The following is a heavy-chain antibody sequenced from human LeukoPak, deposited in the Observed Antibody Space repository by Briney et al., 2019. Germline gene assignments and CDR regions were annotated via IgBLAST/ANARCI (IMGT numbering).Heavy chain of an antibody. J-gene: IGHJ6*02. CDR3: ARDVRTYSSSSYYYYGMDV. D-gene: IGHD6-6*01. CDR2: ISYDGSNK. V-gene: IGHV3-30*03. CDR1: GFTFSSYG. Sequence: GGSLRLSCAASGFTFSSYGMHWVRQAPGKGLEWVAVISYDGSNKYYADSVKGRFTISRDNSKNTLYLQMNSLRAEDTAVYYCARDVRTYSSSSYYYYGMDVWGQGTTVTVSS.